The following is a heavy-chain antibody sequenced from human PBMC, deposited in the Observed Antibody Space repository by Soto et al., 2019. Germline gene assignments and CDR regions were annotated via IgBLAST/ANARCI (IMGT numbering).Heavy chain of an antibody. D-gene: IGHD6-13*01. Sequence: ASVKVSCKASGYTFTGYYMHWVRQAPGQGLEWMGWINPNSGGTNYAQKFQGWVTMTRDTSISTAYMELSRLRSDDTAVYYCARGPSWQQLVRGAFDIWGHGTMVTVSS. V-gene: IGHV1-2*04. J-gene: IGHJ3*02. CDR3: ARGPSWQQLVRGAFDI. CDR1: GYTFTGYY. CDR2: INPNSGGT.